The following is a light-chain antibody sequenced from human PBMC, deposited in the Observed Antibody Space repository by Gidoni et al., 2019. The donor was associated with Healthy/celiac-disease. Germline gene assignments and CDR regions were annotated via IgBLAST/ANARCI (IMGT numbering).Light chain of an antibody. Sequence: DIQMTQSPSSLSASVGDRATITCRASQSISSYLNWYQQKPGKAPKLLIYAASSLQSGVPSMFSGSGSGTDFTLTISSLHPEDFATYYCQQSYSTPPTFGQGTKVEIK. CDR1: QSISSY. J-gene: IGKJ1*01. CDR3: QQSYSTPPT. V-gene: IGKV1-39*01. CDR2: AAS.